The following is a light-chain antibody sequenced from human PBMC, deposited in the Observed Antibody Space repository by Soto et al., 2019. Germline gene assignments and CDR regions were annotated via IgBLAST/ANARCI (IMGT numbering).Light chain of an antibody. J-gene: IGKJ1*01. Sequence: DIQMTQSPSSLSASVGARVTITCRARQSISSYLNWYQQKPGKAPKLLIYAASSWQSGVPSRFSGSGSGTDITLTISSLQPEDFATYYGQQSYSTPWTFGQATKVEIK. V-gene: IGKV1-39*01. CDR2: AAS. CDR3: QQSYSTPWT. CDR1: QSISSY.